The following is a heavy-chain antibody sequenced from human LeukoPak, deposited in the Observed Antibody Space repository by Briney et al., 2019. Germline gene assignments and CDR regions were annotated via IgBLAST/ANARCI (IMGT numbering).Heavy chain of an antibody. CDR3: ARTYYGSEDYYDY. CDR1: GCPVRSMGSH. J-gene: IGHJ4*02. D-gene: IGHD3-10*01. Sequence: NPSETLSLTCTFSGCPVRSMGSHWGWIPQPPGEGLEWIGSIYYSWTTHHNPSLNSPVTLSLYPSKSQFCLKLTYVTVADRAMYYCARTYYGSEDYYDYWGQGILVTVSS. V-gene: IGHV4-39*01. CDR2: IYYSWTT.